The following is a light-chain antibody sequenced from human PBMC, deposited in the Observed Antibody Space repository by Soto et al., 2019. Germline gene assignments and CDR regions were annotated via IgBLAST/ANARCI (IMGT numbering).Light chain of an antibody. J-gene: IGKJ1*01. CDR3: QQYGSLSWT. Sequence: DIVLTQSPGTLSLSPGERATLSCRASQSVSSNCLAWYQQKPGQAPRLLIHGASTRATGVPDRFSGSGSGTDFTLTISRLEPEDFAVYHCQQYGSLSWTFGQGTKVEIK. V-gene: IGKV3-20*01. CDR1: QSVSSNC. CDR2: GAS.